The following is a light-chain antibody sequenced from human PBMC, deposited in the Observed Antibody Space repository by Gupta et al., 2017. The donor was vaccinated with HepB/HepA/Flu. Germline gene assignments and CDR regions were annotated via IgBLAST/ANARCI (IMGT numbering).Light chain of an antibody. J-gene: IGKJ5*01. CDR3: QQDNNWPPIT. V-gene: IGKV3-15*01. CDR2: GAS. Sequence: ETVMTQSPAVLSVSPGQRVTLSCRASQSVSNNLAWYHQKPGQVPRLLIYGASTRATAVPARFSGSGSGTEFTLTISDLQPEDFAVYYCQQDNNWPPITFGQGTRLEIK. CDR1: QSVSNN.